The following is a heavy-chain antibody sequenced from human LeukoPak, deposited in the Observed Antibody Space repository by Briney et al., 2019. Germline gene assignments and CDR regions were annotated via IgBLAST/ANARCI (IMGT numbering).Heavy chain of an antibody. CDR2: ISSSSSYI. D-gene: IGHD4-17*01. Sequence: GGSLRLSCAASGFTFSSYSMNWVRQAPGKGLEWVSSISSSSSYIYYADSVKGRFTISRDNAKNSLYLQMNSLRAEDTAVYYCARDPVYGDYVDYWGQGTLVTVSS. CDR3: ARDPVYGDYVDY. V-gene: IGHV3-21*01. CDR1: GFTFSSYS. J-gene: IGHJ4*02.